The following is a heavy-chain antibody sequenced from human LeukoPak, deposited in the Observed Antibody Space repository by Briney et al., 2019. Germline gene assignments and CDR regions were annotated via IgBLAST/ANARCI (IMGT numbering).Heavy chain of an antibody. CDR3: ARHWNYYGSSEGGDAFDI. V-gene: IGHV3-7*03. J-gene: IGHJ3*02. Sequence: GGSLSLSCAASGFTFNTYWMSWVRQAPGKGLEWVANIKQDGSERYYVDSVEGRFTISRDNAKNSLYLQMNSLRAEDTAVYYCARHWNYYGSSEGGDAFDIWGQGTLVTVSS. CDR1: GFTFNTYW. D-gene: IGHD3-10*01. CDR2: IKQDGSER.